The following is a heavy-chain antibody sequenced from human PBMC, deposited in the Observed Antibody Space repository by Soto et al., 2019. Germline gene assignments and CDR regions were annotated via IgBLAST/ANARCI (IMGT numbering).Heavy chain of an antibody. Sequence: HLVESGGGLVQPGGSLRLSCVASGYRFSTYGMNWVRQAPGKGLEWLSFIGRSGSPIYYADSVKGRLTISRDNAKNSLYLQMNSLRDEDTAVYYCARDANWNPDYWGQGILVTVSS. J-gene: IGHJ4*02. CDR3: ARDANWNPDY. D-gene: IGHD1-1*01. CDR1: GYRFSTYG. CDR2: IGRSGSPI. V-gene: IGHV3-48*02.